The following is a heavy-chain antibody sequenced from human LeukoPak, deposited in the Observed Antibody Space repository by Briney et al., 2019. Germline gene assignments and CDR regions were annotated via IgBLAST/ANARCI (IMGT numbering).Heavy chain of an antibody. CDR1: GLTFRSEY. CDR2: ISPSSSSI. V-gene: IGHV3-48*01. D-gene: IGHD7-27*01. CDR3: ATQDGAMGNLAFDS. Sequence: GGSLRLSCAASGLTFRSEYMSWIRQAPGKGLEWVSYISPSSSSIFYADSVKGRFTTSRDNSKNTLSLQMTSLRVEDTAMYYCATQDGAMGNLAFDSWGQGTLVTVSS. J-gene: IGHJ4*02.